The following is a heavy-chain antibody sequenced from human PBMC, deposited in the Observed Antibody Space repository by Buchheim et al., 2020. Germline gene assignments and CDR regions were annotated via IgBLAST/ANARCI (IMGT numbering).Heavy chain of an antibody. CDR1: GFTFSSYG. CDR3: AKDEWELLREYYYYGMDV. V-gene: IGHV3-30*18. CDR2: ISYDGSNK. Sequence: QVQLVESGGGVVQPGRSLRLSCAASGFTFSSYGMHWVRQAPGKALEWVAVISYDGSNKYYADSVKGRFTISRDNSKNTLYLQMNSLRAEDTAVYYCAKDEWELLREYYYYGMDVWGQGTT. J-gene: IGHJ6*02. D-gene: IGHD1-26*01.